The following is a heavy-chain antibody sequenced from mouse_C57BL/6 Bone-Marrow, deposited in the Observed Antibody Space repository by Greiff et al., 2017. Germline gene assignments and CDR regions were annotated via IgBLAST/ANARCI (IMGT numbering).Heavy chain of an antibody. CDR3: ARGGGWLLRRFAY. CDR2: INPSTGGT. CDR1: GYSFTGYY. V-gene: IGHV1-42*01. J-gene: IGHJ3*01. Sequence: EVMLVESGPELVKPGASVKISCKASGYSFTGYYMNWVKQSPEKSLEWIGEINPSTGGTTYNQKFKAKATLTVDKSSSTSYMQLKSLTSEDSAVYYCARGGGWLLRRFAYWGQGTLVTVSA. D-gene: IGHD2-3*01.